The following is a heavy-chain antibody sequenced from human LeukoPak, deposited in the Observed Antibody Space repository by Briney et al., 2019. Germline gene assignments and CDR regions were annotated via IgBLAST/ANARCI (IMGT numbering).Heavy chain of an antibody. CDR2: IRYDGSNK. CDR3: AKTEVAGNWLYYYYMDV. J-gene: IGHJ6*03. Sequence: GGSLRLSCAASGFTFSSYGMHWVRQAPGKGLEWVAFIRYDGSNKYYADSVKGRFTISRDNSKNTLYLQMNSLRAEDTAVYYCAKTEVAGNWLYYYYMDVWGKGTTVTISS. CDR1: GFTFSSYG. V-gene: IGHV3-30*02. D-gene: IGHD6-19*01.